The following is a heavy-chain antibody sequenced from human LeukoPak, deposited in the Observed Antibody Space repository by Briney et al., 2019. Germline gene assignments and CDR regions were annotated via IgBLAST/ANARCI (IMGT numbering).Heavy chain of an antibody. J-gene: IGHJ4*02. CDR2: IQYDGSNK. Sequence: GGSLRLSCAASGFTFSITWMSWVRQAPGKGLEWVAFIQYDGSNKYYADSVEGRFTISRDNSKNTLYLQMNSLRAEDTAVYYCARDTRWGDIVVVPAGDNPDYWGQGTLVTVSS. D-gene: IGHD2-2*01. V-gene: IGHV3-30*02. CDR3: ARDTRWGDIVVVPAGDNPDY. CDR1: GFTFSITW.